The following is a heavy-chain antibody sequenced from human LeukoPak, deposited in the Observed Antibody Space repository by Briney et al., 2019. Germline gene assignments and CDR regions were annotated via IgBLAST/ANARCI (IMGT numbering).Heavy chain of an antibody. V-gene: IGHV3-30*03. CDR2: ISYDGSSK. CDR1: GFTFSSYG. D-gene: IGHD6-19*01. J-gene: IGHJ4*02. Sequence: GGSLRLSCAASGFTFSSYGMHWVRQAPGKGLEWVAVISYDGSSKYYADSVKGRFTISRDNSKNTLYLQMNSLRAEDTAEYFCARDSRAVAADFDYWGQGTLVTVSS. CDR3: ARDSRAVAADFDY.